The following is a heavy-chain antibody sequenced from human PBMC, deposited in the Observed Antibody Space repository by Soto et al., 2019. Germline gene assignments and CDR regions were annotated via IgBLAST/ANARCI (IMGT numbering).Heavy chain of an antibody. CDR3: ARAKYYYDSSGYYYKYYFDY. D-gene: IGHD3-22*01. Sequence: SETLCLTCTVSGGSISSGDYYWSWIRQPPGKGLEWIGYIYYSGSTYYNPSLKSRVTISVDTSKNQFSLKLSSVTAADTAVYYFARAKYYYDSSGYYYKYYFDYWGQGTLVTVSS. V-gene: IGHV4-30-4*01. J-gene: IGHJ4*02. CDR1: GGSISSGDYY. CDR2: IYYSGST.